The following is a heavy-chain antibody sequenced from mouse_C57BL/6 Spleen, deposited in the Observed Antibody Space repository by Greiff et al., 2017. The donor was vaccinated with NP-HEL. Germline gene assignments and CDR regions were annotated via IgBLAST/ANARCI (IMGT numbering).Heavy chain of an antibody. Sequence: VQLQQSGPELVKPGASVKISCKASGYAFSSSWMNWVKQRPGKGLEWIGRIYPGDGDTNYNGKFKGKATLTADKSSSPAYMQLSSLTSEDSAVYFCARDEGYYGNYEDFDVWGTGTTVTVSS. CDR1: GYAFSSSW. V-gene: IGHV1-82*01. J-gene: IGHJ1*03. D-gene: IGHD2-1*01. CDR2: IYPGDGDT. CDR3: ARDEGYYGNYEDFDV.